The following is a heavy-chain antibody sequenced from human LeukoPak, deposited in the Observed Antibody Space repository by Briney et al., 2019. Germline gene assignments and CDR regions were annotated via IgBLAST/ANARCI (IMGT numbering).Heavy chain of an antibody. D-gene: IGHD1-26*01. CDR1: GFTFSSYA. V-gene: IGHV3-23*01. CDR2: ISGSGGST. Sequence: PGGSLRLSCAASGFTFSSYAMSWVRQAPGKGLEWVSAISGSGGSTYYADSVKGRFTISRDNPKNTPYLQMNSLRAEDTAVYYCAKDRTYGGSYYGDFQHWGQGTLVTVSS. CDR3: AKDRTYGGSYYGDFQH. J-gene: IGHJ1*01.